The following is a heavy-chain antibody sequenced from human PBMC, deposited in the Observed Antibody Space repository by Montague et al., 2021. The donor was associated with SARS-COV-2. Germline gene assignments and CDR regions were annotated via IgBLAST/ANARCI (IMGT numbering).Heavy chain of an antibody. V-gene: IGHV4-39*07. CDR3: ARDTRITMILVVQGYGMDV. CDR2: IYYSGSP. D-gene: IGHD3-22*01. J-gene: IGHJ6*02. Sequence: IYYSGSPYYNPSLKSRFTISVDTSKNQFSLKLSSVTAADTAVYYCARDTRITMILVVQGYGMDVWCQGTTVTVSS.